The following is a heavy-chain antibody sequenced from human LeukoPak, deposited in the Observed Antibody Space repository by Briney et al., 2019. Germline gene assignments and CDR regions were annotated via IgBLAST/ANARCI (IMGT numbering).Heavy chain of an antibody. V-gene: IGHV3-30*02. CDR2: IRYDGSNK. CDR1: GFTFSSYG. CDR3: AKLYEQLAYYYYYYMDV. D-gene: IGHD6-6*01. Sequence: PGGSLRLSCAASGFTFSSYGMHWVRQAPGKGLEWVAFIRYDGSNKYYADSVKDRFIISRDNSKNTLYLQMNSLRAEDTAVYYCAKLYEQLAYYYYYYMDVWGKGTTVTVSS. J-gene: IGHJ6*03.